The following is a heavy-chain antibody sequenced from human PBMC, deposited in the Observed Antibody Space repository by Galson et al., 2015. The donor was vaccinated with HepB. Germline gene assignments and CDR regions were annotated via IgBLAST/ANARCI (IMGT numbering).Heavy chain of an antibody. Sequence: SVKVSCKASGGTFSSYAISWVRQAPGQGLEWMGGIIPIFGTANYAQKFQGRVTITADESTSTAYMELSSLRSEDTAVYYCAISRGYYYDSSGYLDAFDIWGQGTMVTVSS. CDR2: IIPIFGTA. V-gene: IGHV1-69*13. J-gene: IGHJ3*02. CDR1: GGTFSSYA. D-gene: IGHD3-22*01. CDR3: AISRGYYYDSSGYLDAFDI.